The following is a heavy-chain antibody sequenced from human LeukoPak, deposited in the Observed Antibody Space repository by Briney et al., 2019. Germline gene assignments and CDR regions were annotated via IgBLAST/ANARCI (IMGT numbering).Heavy chain of an antibody. CDR1: GYTFTSYG. CDR3: ARPPREYQLLYYFDY. CDR2: ITPIFGTA. V-gene: IGHV1-69*13. Sequence: ASVKVSCKASGYTFTSYGISWVRQAPGQGLEWMGGITPIFGTANYAQKFQGRVTITADESTSTAYMELSSLRSEDTAVYYCARPPREYQLLYYFDYWGQGTLVTVSS. J-gene: IGHJ4*02. D-gene: IGHD2-2*01.